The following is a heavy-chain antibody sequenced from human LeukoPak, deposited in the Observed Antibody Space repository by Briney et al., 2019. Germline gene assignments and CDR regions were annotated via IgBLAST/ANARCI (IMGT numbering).Heavy chain of an antibody. CDR3: TREGAYGAHGFDY. V-gene: IGHV1-2*02. CDR1: GYTSTAYY. D-gene: IGHD4-17*01. CDR2: INPNTGGT. J-gene: IGHJ4*02. Sequence: ASVKVSCKASGYTSTAYYVHWVRQAPGQGLEWVGWINPNTGGTDYAQGFRARVTFTADTSIGTAYMEVSSLRSEDTAVYYCTREGAYGAHGFDYWGQGTLITVSS.